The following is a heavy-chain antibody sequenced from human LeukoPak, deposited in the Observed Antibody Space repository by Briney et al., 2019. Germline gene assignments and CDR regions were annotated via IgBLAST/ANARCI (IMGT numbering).Heavy chain of an antibody. J-gene: IGHJ4*02. Sequence: SLKVSCKASGVTFSSYAISWVRQAPGQGLEWMGGIIPIFGTANYAQKFQGRVTITADESTSTAYMELSSLRSEDTAVYYCARGGYCSGGSCYYYWGQGTLVTVSS. CDR2: IIPIFGTA. D-gene: IGHD2-15*01. CDR1: GVTFSSYA. CDR3: ARGGYCSGGSCYYY. V-gene: IGHV1-69*13.